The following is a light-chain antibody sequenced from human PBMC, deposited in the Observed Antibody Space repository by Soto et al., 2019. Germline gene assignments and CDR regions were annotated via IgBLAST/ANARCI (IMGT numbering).Light chain of an antibody. CDR1: SSDLGGYNY. J-gene: IGLJ1*01. CDR2: DVS. Sequence: QSALTQPASVSGSPGQSITISCTGTSSDLGGYNYVSWYQQHPGKAPKLMIFDVSDRPSGVSDRFSGSKSGTTASLTISGLQTEDEADYYCSSYTSSSTLVFGTGTKVTVL. CDR3: SSYTSSSTLV. V-gene: IGLV2-14*01.